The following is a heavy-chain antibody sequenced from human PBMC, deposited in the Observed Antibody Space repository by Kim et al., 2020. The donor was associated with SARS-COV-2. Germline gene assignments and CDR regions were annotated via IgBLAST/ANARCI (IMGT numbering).Heavy chain of an antibody. CDR3: TAPDTMWYIHY. CDR1: GFTFNGAW. V-gene: IGHV3-15*01. D-gene: IGHD1-1*01. Sequence: GGSLRLSCAASGFTFNGAWMNWVRLAPGRRLEWVGRIKSKADGGTTDYAAPVKGRFTISRDDSKDMLYLQMNSLKTEDTAVYFCTAPDTMWYIHYWGQGTLVTVSS. J-gene: IGHJ4*02. CDR2: IKSKADGGTT.